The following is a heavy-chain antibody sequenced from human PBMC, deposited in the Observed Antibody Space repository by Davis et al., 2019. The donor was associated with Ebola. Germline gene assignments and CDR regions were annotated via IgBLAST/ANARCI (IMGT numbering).Heavy chain of an antibody. CDR2: IYHSGST. J-gene: IGHJ6*04. D-gene: IGHD2-15*01. CDR1: GYSISSGYY. Sequence: SETLSLTCTVSGYSISSGYYWGWIRQPPGKGLEWIGSIYHSGSTYYNPSLKSRVTISVDTSKNQFSLKLSSVTAADTAVYYCARGLVVVAATPYYYGMGVWGKGTTVTVSS. V-gene: IGHV4-38-2*02. CDR3: ARGLVVVAATPYYYGMGV.